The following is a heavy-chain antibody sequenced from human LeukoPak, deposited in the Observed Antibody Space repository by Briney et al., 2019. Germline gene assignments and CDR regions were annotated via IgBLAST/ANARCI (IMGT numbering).Heavy chain of an antibody. J-gene: IGHJ4*02. V-gene: IGHV3-48*01. D-gene: IGHD6-19*01. Sequence: PGGSLGLSCAASGFTFSSYSMNWVRQAPGKGLEWVSYISSSSSTIYYADSVKGRFTISRDNAKNSLYLQMNSLRAEDTAVYYCASFPSGHPFDYWGQGTLVTVSS. CDR3: ASFPSGHPFDY. CDR1: GFTFSSYS. CDR2: ISSSSSTI.